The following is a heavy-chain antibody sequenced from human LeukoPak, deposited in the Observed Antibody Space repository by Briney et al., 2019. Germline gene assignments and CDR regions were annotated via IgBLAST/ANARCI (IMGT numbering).Heavy chain of an antibody. Sequence: GGSLRLSRAASGFTFSSYSMNWVRQAPGKGLEWVSSISSSSSYIYYPDSLKGRFTISRDNAKNTLYLEMNRLRDEDTAVHYCARDREGSSFFDYWGQGTLVTVSS. V-gene: IGHV3-21*01. J-gene: IGHJ4*02. D-gene: IGHD1-26*01. CDR1: GFTFSSYS. CDR2: ISSSSSYI. CDR3: ARDREGSSFFDY.